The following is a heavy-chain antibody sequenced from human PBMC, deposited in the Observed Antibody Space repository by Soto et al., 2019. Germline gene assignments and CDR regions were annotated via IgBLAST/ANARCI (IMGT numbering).Heavy chain of an antibody. CDR2: IFSSGES. D-gene: IGHD3-16*01. Sequence: GGSLRLSCAASGFTVSSTYMSWVRQAPGKGLEWVSIIFSSGESFYADSVKGRFTISRDSSDNTVYLQMNSLKAEDTAVYYCARGGIGMIRTFDHWGQGTLVTVSS. CDR1: GFTVSSTY. J-gene: IGHJ4*02. V-gene: IGHV3-53*01. CDR3: ARGGIGMIRTFDH.